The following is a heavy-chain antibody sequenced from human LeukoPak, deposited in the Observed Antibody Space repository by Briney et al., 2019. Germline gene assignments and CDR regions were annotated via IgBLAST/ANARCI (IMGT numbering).Heavy chain of an antibody. CDR2: IKSDGSST. V-gene: IGHV3-74*01. D-gene: IGHD2-21*02. CDR1: GFTFSNYW. J-gene: IGHJ6*02. CDR3: SRDSLSSCGGDCYSGLDV. Sequence: LTGGSLRLSCAASGFTFSNYWMHWVRQAPGEALMWVSRIKSDGSSTTNADSVKGRFTISRDNAKNTLYLQMNSLRAEDTAVYYCSRDSLSSCGGDCYSGLDVWGQGTTVTVSS.